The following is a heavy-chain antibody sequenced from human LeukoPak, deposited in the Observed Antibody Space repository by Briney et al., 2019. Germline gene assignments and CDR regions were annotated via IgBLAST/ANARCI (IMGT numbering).Heavy chain of an antibody. Sequence: GGSLRLSCAASGFTFDDYAMHWVRQAPGKGLEWVSLISWNGDSTYYADSVKGRFTISRDNSKNSLYLQMNSLRAEDTALYYCAKEDGAFDIWGQGTMVTVSS. J-gene: IGHJ3*02. CDR1: GFTFDDYA. CDR3: AKEDGAFDI. V-gene: IGHV3-43D*03. CDR2: ISWNGDST.